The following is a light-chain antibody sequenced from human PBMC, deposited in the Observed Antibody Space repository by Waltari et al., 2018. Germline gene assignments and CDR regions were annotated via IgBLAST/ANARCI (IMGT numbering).Light chain of an antibody. Sequence: QSALTQPASVSGSPGKSITVSCTATSSALGVYDFVSWYQHHPGQAPKLIIYDVFKRPSGVSNRFSGSKSGNTASLSISGLQADDEGDYYCTSSTFSSPLFGGGTKLTVL. CDR1: SSALGVYDF. CDR2: DVF. J-gene: IGLJ2*01. V-gene: IGLV2-14*03. CDR3: TSSTFSSPL.